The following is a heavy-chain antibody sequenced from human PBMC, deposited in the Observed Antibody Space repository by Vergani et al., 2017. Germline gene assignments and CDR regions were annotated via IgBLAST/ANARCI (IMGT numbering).Heavy chain of an antibody. CDR3: AKGLFPAASSYFDY. J-gene: IGHJ4*02. Sequence: EVQLLESGGGLVQPGGSLRLSCAASGFTFSSYAMSWVRQAPGKGLEWVANIKQDGSEKYYVDSVKGRFTISRDNAKNSLYLQMNSLRAEDTAVYYCAKGLFPAASSYFDYWGQGTLVTVSS. CDR2: IKQDGSEK. CDR1: GFTFSSYA. D-gene: IGHD2-15*01. V-gene: IGHV3-7*03.